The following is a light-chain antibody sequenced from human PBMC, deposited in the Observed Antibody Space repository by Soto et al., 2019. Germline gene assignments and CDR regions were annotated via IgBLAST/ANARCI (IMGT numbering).Light chain of an antibody. CDR2: DAS. CDR3: QQRSNWPRIS. V-gene: IGKV3-11*01. J-gene: IGKJ5*01. Sequence: IMLSRSQAAVSLSQWERATIFCRASQSVSSYLAWYQQKPGQAPRLLIYDASNRATGIPARFSGSGSGTDFTLTISSLEPEDFAVYYCQQRSNWPRISFGQGTRLAI. CDR1: QSVSSY.